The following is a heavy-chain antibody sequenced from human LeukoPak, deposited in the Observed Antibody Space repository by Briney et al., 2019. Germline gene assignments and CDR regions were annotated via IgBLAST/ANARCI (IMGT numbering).Heavy chain of an antibody. Sequence: ASVKVSCKASGYTFTRYYMHWVRQAPGQGLEWMGWINPNSGGTNYAQKFQGRVTMTRDTSISTAYMELSRLRSDDTAVYYCARPGIAVAGWYYYYGMDVWGQGTTVTVSS. CDR1: GYTFTRYY. V-gene: IGHV1-2*02. J-gene: IGHJ6*02. D-gene: IGHD6-19*01. CDR2: INPNSGGT. CDR3: ARPGIAVAGWYYYYGMDV.